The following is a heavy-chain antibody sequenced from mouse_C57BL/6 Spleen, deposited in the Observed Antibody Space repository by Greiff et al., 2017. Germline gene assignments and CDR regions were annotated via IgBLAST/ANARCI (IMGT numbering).Heavy chain of an antibody. V-gene: IGHV1-64*01. D-gene: IGHD1-1*01. Sequence: QVQLQQPGAELVKPGASVKLSCKASGYTFTSYWMHWVKQRPGQGLEWIGMIHPNSGSTNYNEKFKSKANLTVDKSSSTAYMQLSSLTSEDSAVDYCARNYGSMYYFDDWGKGTTLTVSS. J-gene: IGHJ2*01. CDR2: IHPNSGST. CDR3: ARNYGSMYYFDD. CDR1: GYTFTSYW.